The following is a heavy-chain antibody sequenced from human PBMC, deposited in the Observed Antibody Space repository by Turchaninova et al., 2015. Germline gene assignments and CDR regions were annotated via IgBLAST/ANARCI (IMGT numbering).Heavy chain of an antibody. V-gene: IGHV2-5*02. J-gene: IGHJ4*02. CDR1: GFSVRTRGVG. Sequence: QITLKESGPTLVQPTQTLTLPCTISGFSVRTRGVGVPWIRQPPGKALEWLALIYWGDAQRYRPSLKCIRTIPRDTSKNQVVLKMTNMDPVDTATYYCAHRRAVAGMYYFDYWGQGTLVTVSS. CDR3: AHRRAVAGMYYFDY. CDR2: IYWGDAQ. D-gene: IGHD6-19*01.